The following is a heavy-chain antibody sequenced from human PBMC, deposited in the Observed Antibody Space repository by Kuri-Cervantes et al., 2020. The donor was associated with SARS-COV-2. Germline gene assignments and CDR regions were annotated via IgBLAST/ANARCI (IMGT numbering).Heavy chain of an antibody. CDR2: IGTAGDT. CDR3: AKTEEGQGFWSGDYYYYHYGMDV. D-gene: IGHD3-3*01. CDR1: GFTFSSYD. J-gene: IGHJ6*02. V-gene: IGHV3-13*01. Sequence: GGSLRLSCAATGFTFSSYDMHWVRQATGKGLEWVSAIGTAGDTYYPGSVKGRFTISRDNSKNTLYLQMNSLRAEDTAVYYCAKTEEGQGFWSGDYYYYHYGMDVWGQGTTVTVSS.